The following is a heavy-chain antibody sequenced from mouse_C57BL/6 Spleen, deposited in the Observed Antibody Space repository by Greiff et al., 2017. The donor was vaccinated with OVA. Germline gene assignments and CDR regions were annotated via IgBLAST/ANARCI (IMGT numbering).Heavy chain of an antibody. D-gene: IGHD2-2*01. CDR3: ARSSMVTKNFDY. CDR2: IYPGSGST. CDR1: GYTFTSYW. V-gene: IGHV1-55*01. Sequence: QVHVKQPGAELVKPGASVKMSCKASGYTFTSYWITWVKQRPGQGLEWIGDIYPGSGSTNYNEKFKSKATLTVDTSSSTAYMQLSSLTSEDSAVYYCARSSMVTKNFDYWGQGTTLTVSS. J-gene: IGHJ2*01.